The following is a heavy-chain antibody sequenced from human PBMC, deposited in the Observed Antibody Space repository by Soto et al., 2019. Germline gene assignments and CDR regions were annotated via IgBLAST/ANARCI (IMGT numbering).Heavy chain of an antibody. Sequence: ASVKVSCKASGYTFTSYDINWVRQATGQGLEWMGWMNPNSGNTGYAQKFQGRVTMTRNTSISTAYMELSSLRSEDTAVYYCATRGYRGELLANWYFDLWGRGTLVNVSS. J-gene: IGHJ2*01. CDR1: GYTFTSYD. D-gene: IGHD3-10*01. CDR3: ATRGYRGELLANWYFDL. V-gene: IGHV1-8*01. CDR2: MNPNSGNT.